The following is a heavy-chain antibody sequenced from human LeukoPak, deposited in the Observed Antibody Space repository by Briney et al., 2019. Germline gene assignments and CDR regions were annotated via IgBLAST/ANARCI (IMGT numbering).Heavy chain of an antibody. CDR1: GYTFTSYY. J-gene: IGHJ3*02. V-gene: IGHV1-46*01. D-gene: IGHD5-24*01. CDR3: ARVRDGYNDAYDI. Sequence: ASVKVSCKASGYTFTSYYMHWVRQAPGQGLEWMGIINPSGGSTSYAQKFQGRVTMTRDTSTGTVYMELSSLKSEDTAVYYCARVRDGYNDAYDIWGQGTMVTVSS. CDR2: INPSGGST.